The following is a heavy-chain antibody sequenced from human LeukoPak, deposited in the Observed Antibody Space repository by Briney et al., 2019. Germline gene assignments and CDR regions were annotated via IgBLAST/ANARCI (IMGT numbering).Heavy chain of an antibody. J-gene: IGHJ6*03. Sequence: GASVKVSCKASGGTFSSYAISWVRQAPGQGLEWMGGIIPMFGTANYAQRFQGRVTITADDSTSTAYMELSSLRSEDTAVYYCARYDYGKNYYYMDVWGKGTTVTISS. CDR1: GGTFSSYA. D-gene: IGHD4-17*01. V-gene: IGHV1-69*13. CDR2: IIPMFGTA. CDR3: ARYDYGKNYYYMDV.